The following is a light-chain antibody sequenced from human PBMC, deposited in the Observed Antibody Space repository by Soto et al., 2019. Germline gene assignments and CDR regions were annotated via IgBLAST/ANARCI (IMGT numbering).Light chain of an antibody. J-gene: IGKJ1*01. CDR1: QSVSSY. CDR2: DAS. V-gene: IGKV3-11*01. Sequence: EIVMTQSPATLSVSPGERATLSFWASQSVSSYLAWYQQKPGQAPRLLIYDASNRATGIPARFSGSGSGTDFTLTISSLEPEDFAVYYCQQRSNWPGTFGQGTKVDIK. CDR3: QQRSNWPGT.